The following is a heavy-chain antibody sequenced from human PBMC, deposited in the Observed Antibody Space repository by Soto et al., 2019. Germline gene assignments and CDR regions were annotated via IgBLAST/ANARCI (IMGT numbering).Heavy chain of an antibody. V-gene: IGHV3-23*01. CDR2: ISGSGGST. D-gene: IGHD3-3*01. Sequence: GGSLRLSCAASGFTFSSYAMSWVRQAPGKGLEWVSAISGSGGSTYYADSVKGRFTISRDNSKNTLYLQMNSLRAEDTAVYYCAKDHLMGFLEWLSGPNDAFDIWGQGTMVTVSS. CDR3: AKDHLMGFLEWLSGPNDAFDI. J-gene: IGHJ3*02. CDR1: GFTFSSYA.